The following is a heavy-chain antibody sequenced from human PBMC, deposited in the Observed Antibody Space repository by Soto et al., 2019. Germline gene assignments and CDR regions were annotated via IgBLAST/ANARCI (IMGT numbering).Heavy chain of an antibody. D-gene: IGHD6-19*01. CDR1: GYSFTSSW. CDR3: ARHSTSGWLTG. J-gene: IGHJ4*02. V-gene: IGHV5-10-1*01. Sequence: LGESLKISCKSSGYSFTSSWISWVRQMPGKGLEWMGKIDPSDSYTNYSPSFQGHVTISTDKSISTAYLQWSSLKASDTAMYYCARHSTSGWLTGWGQGTLVTVSS. CDR2: IDPSDSYT.